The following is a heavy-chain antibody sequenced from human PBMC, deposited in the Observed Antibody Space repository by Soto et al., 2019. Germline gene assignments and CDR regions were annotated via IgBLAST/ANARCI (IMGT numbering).Heavy chain of an antibody. CDR1: GFTFSSYG. D-gene: IGHD3-22*01. CDR3: AKEKVEYYDSSGYYH. V-gene: IGHV3-30*18. J-gene: IGHJ5*02. CDR2: ISYDGSNK. Sequence: QVQLVESGGGVVQPGRSLRLSCAASGFTFSSYGMHWVRQAPGKGLEWVAVISYDGSNKYYADSVKGRFTISRDNSKNTLYLQRNSLRAEDTAVYYCAKEKVEYYDSSGYYHWGQGTLVTVSS.